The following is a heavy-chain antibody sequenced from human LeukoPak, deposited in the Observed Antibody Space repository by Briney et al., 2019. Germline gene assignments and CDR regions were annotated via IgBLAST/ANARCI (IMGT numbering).Heavy chain of an antibody. J-gene: IGHJ4*02. CDR2: INHSGST. V-gene: IGHV4-34*01. CDR3: ARGLESGSYFGYYFDY. D-gene: IGHD1-26*01. Sequence: SETLSLTCAVYGGSFGGYYWSWIRQPPGKGLEWIGEINHSGSTNYNPSLKSRVTISVDTSKNQFSLKLSSVTAADTAVYYCARGLESGSYFGYYFDYWGQGTLVTVSS. CDR1: GGSFGGYY.